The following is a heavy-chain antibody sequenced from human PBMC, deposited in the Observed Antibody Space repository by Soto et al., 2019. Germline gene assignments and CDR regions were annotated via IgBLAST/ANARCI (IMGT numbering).Heavy chain of an antibody. CDR2: ISGSAGTT. Sequence: LRLSCAASGFTFSLFAMSWVRQAPGKGLEWVSGISGSAGTTYYTDSLKGRFTISRDNSKNTLYLQMKSLRAEDKAVYYCANWGKSGSDYWGQGTLVTVSS. D-gene: IGHD3-16*01. CDR3: ANWGKSGSDY. J-gene: IGHJ4*02. V-gene: IGHV3-23*01. CDR1: GFTFSLFA.